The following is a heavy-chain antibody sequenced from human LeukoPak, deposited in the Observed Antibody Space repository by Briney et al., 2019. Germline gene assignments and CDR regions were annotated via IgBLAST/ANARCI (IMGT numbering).Heavy chain of an antibody. CDR3: ARGSSELPLKLFGMDV. CDR2: ISAYNGNT. V-gene: IGHV1-18*01. CDR1: GYTFASYG. J-gene: IGHJ6*02. Sequence: GASVKGSCKASGYTFASYGISWVRQAPGQGLEWMGWISAYNGNTNCAQKLQGRVTMTTDTSTSTAYMELRSLRSDHTPVYYCARGSSELPLKLFGMDVWGQGTTVTVSS. D-gene: IGHD1-26*01.